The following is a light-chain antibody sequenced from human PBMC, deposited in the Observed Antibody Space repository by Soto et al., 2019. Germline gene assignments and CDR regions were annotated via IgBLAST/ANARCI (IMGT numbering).Light chain of an antibody. CDR2: GTS. CDR3: QQYGSSPLFT. Sequence: EIVLTQSPGTLSLSPGERAILSCRASQSVNRRYLAWYQQKPGQAPRLLIYGTSSRATGIPDRFRGSGSGTDFTLTISRLEPEDSAVYYCQQYGSSPLFTFGPGTKVDIK. V-gene: IGKV3-20*01. CDR1: QSVNRRY. J-gene: IGKJ3*01.